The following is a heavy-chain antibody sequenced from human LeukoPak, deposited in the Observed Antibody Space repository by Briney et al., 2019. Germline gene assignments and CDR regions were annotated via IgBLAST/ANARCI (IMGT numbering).Heavy chain of an antibody. J-gene: IGHJ4*02. CDR3: AKDVIAAAGDNTNYFDY. V-gene: IGHV3-30*18. D-gene: IGHD6-13*01. CDR1: GFTFSSYG. Sequence: PGGSLRLSCAASGFTFSSYGMHWVRQAPGKGLEWVAVISYDGSNKYYADSVKGRYTISRDNSKNTLYLQMNSLRAEDTAVYYCAKDVIAAAGDNTNYFDYWGQGTLVTVSS. CDR2: ISYDGSNK.